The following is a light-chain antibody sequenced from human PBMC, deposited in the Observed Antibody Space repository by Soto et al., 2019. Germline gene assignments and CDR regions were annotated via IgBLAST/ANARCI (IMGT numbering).Light chain of an antibody. Sequence: QSVLTQPPSASGTPGQRVTISCSGSSSNIGRHGVNWYQHLPGAAPKLLIYSNNQRPSGVPDRFSDSTSGTSVSLTISGLQSEDEADYYCATWDGSLNGVVFGGGTKLTVL. CDR1: SSNIGRHG. V-gene: IGLV1-44*01. J-gene: IGLJ2*01. CDR3: ATWDGSLNGVV. CDR2: SNN.